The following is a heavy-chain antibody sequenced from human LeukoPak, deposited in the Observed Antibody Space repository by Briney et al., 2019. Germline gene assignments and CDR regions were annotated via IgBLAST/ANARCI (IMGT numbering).Heavy chain of an antibody. V-gene: IGHV3-7*01. CDR3: VRTQQRLDY. J-gene: IGHJ4*02. CDR1: GFTFSNYW. CDR2: IKQDGSEE. D-gene: IGHD5-18*01. Sequence: PGGSLRLSCAASGFTFSNYWMTWVRRPPGTGLEWVANIKQDGSEEYYVDSVKGRFTISRDNAKNSLYLQMDNLRAEDTAVYYCVRTQQRLDYWGQGTLVTVSS.